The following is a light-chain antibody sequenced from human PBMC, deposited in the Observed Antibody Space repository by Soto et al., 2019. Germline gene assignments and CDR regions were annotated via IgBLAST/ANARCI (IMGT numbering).Light chain of an antibody. CDR1: QSISPF. V-gene: IGKV1-39*01. J-gene: IGKJ2*01. CDR3: QQTYNTPLT. CDR2: AAS. Sequence: DIQLTQSPSSLSASVGDRVTITCRASQSISPFLNWYQQRPGQAPKLLIYAASTLYSGVPSRFSGSGSGADFTLTISSLQPEDFATYYCQQTYNTPLTFGQGTKLDIK.